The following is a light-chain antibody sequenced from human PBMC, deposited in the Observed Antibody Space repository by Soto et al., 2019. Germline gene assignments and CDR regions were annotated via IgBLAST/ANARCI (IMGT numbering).Light chain of an antibody. CDR1: NIGSKN. J-gene: IGLJ3*02. CDR2: RDS. CDR3: QVWDSNTGV. V-gene: IGLV3-9*01. Sequence: SYELTQPLSVSVALGQTARITCGEDNIGSKNVHWYQQKPRQAPVLVIYRDSNRPSGIPERFSGSNSGNTATLTISRAQAGDEADYYCQVWDSNTGVFGGGTKVTVL.